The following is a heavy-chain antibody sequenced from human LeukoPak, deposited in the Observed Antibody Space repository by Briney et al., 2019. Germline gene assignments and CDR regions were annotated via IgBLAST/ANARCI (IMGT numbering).Heavy chain of an antibody. Sequence: PSQTLSLTCTVSGGSINSGGYYWTWIRQHPGKGLEWIGYIYYSGSTYYNPSLKSRLTISLDMSKNQFSLRLSSVTAADTAVYYRARDRNSGSYLDYYYYIDVWGKGTTVTVSS. J-gene: IGHJ6*03. CDR1: GGSINSGGYY. CDR3: ARDRNSGSYLDYYYYIDV. CDR2: IYYSGST. V-gene: IGHV4-31*03. D-gene: IGHD1-26*01.